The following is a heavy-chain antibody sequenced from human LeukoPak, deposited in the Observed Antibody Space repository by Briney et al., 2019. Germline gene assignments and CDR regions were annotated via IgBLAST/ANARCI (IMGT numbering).Heavy chain of an antibody. CDR1: GGSISSGGYY. D-gene: IGHD6-13*01. V-gene: IGHV4-61*08. CDR3: ARERIAAAGFLLDY. J-gene: IGHJ4*02. Sequence: PSETLSLTCTVSGGSISSGGYYWSWIRQHPGKGLEWIGYIYYSGSTNYNPSLKSRVTISVDTSKNQFSLKLSSVTAADTAVYYCARERIAAAGFLLDYWGQGTLVTVSS. CDR2: IYYSGST.